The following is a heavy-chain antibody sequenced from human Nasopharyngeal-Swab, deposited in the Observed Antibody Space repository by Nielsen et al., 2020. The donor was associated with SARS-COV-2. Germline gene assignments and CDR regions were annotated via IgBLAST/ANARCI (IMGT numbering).Heavy chain of an antibody. CDR3: ARFSDSSGYYTYYFDY. D-gene: IGHD3-22*01. CDR1: GGSFSGYY. J-gene: IGHJ4*02. CDR2: INHSGST. V-gene: IGHV4-34*01. Sequence: GSLRLSCAVYGGSFSGYYWSWIRQPPGKGLEWIGEINHSGSTNYNPSLKSRVTISVDTSKNQFSLKLSSVTAADTAVYYCARFSDSSGYYTYYFDYWGQGTLVTVSS.